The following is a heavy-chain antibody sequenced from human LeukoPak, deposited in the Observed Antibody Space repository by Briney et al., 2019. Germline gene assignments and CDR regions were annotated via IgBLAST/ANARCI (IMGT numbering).Heavy chain of an antibody. CDR3: VRGRLLRSTKYFDY. CDR1: GFTVNKYE. D-gene: IGHD3-3*01. Sequence: GGALRLSCAASGFTVNKYEIHWVRQAPGKGLEWISYINGGATTTNYADSVWGRFTISRDDAQNSVHLQMNSLRDEDTAVYYCVRGRLLRSTKYFDYWGQGALVTVSS. V-gene: IGHV3-48*03. J-gene: IGHJ4*02. CDR2: INGGATTT.